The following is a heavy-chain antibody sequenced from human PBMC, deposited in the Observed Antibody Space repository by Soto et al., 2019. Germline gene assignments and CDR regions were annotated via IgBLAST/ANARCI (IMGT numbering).Heavy chain of an antibody. V-gene: IGHV3-15*07. D-gene: IGHD3-22*01. Sequence: TGGSLRLSCAASGFTFSTAWMNWVRQAPGKGLEWVGRIKSKADGGTTEHAAPVKGRFTISRDDSKNTVYLQMNSLKTEDTAVYYCTTLGHYYDSSPLDVWGPGTTVTVSS. J-gene: IGHJ6*02. CDR2: IKSKADGGTT. CDR3: TTLGHYYDSSPLDV. CDR1: GFTFSTAW.